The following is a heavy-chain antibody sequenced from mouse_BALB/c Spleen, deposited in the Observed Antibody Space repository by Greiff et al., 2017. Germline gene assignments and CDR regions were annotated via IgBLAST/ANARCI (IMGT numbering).Heavy chain of an antibody. V-gene: IGHV1-5*01. Sequence: EVQLKESGTVLARPGASVKMSCKASGYTFTSYWMHWVKQRPGQGLEWIGAIYPGNSDTSYNQKFKGKAKLTAVTSTSTAYMELSSLTNEDSAVYYCTQIYYDYDWFAYWGQGTLVTVSA. CDR1: GYTFTSYW. J-gene: IGHJ3*01. CDR2: IYPGNSDT. CDR3: TQIYYDYDWFAY. D-gene: IGHD2-4*01.